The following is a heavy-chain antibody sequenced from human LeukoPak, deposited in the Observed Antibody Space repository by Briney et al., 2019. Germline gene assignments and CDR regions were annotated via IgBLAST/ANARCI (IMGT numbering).Heavy chain of an antibody. V-gene: IGHV1-46*01. Sequence: APVKVSCKASGYTFTSYYMHWVRQAPGQGLEWMGIINPSGGSTSYAQKFQGRVTMTRDTSTSTVYMELSSLRSEDTAVYYCARDSATYFPIYYFDYWGQGTLVTVSS. CDR1: GYTFTSYY. J-gene: IGHJ4*02. D-gene: IGHD3-9*01. CDR2: INPSGGST. CDR3: ARDSATYFPIYYFDY.